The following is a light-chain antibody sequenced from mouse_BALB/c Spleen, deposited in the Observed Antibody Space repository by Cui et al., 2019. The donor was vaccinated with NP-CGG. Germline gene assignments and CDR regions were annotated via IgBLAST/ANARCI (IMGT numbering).Light chain of an antibody. CDR2: GPN. CDR1: TGAVTTSNS. Sequence: QAVVNQASALTTSPGETVTLTCRSSTGAVTTSNSTNWVQEKPDHLFTGLIGGPNNRVPGVPARFSGSLIGEKAALTITGAQTEEEEIYFCALWYSNHWVFGGGSKLTVL. CDR3: ALWYSNHWV. V-gene: IGLV1*01. J-gene: IGLJ1*01.